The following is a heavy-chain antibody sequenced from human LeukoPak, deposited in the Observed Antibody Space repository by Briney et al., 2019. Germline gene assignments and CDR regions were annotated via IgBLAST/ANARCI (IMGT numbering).Heavy chain of an antibody. CDR2: IYPGDSDT. D-gene: IGHD3-3*01. V-gene: IGHV5-51*01. J-gene: IGHJ4*02. CDR1: GYSFTSYW. Sequence: GESLKISCRGSGYSFTSYWIGWVRQMPGKGLEWMGIIYPGDSDTRYSPSFQGQVTISADKSISTAYLQWSSLKASDTAMYCCARLGGRRYYDFSNWGQGTLVTVSS. CDR3: ARLGGRRYYDFSN.